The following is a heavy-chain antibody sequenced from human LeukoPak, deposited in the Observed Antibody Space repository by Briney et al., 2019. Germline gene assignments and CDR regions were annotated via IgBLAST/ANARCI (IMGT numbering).Heavy chain of an antibody. CDR1: GYTFTGYY. CDR2: INPNSGGT. D-gene: IGHD2-2*01. Sequence: RASVKVSCKASGYTFTGYYMHWVRQAPGQRLERMGWINPNSGGTNYAQKFQGRVTMTRDTSISTAYMELSRLRSDDTAVYYCARGVAVVPATHYYFDYWGQGSLVTVSS. J-gene: IGHJ4*02. V-gene: IGHV1-2*02. CDR3: ARGVAVVPATHYYFDY.